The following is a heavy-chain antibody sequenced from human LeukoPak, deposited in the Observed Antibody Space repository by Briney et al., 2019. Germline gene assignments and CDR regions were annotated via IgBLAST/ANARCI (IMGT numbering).Heavy chain of an antibody. J-gene: IGHJ4*02. D-gene: IGHD1-26*01. CDR3: AKGGLWELLNN. Sequence: PGGSLRLSCAASGFTFSNYAMSWVRQAPGKGLEWVSTISGSGGSTYYADSVKGRFNISRDNSKNTLYLQMNSLRAEDTAVYYCAKGGLWELLNNWGQGTLVTVSS. CDR2: ISGSGGST. CDR1: GFTFSNYA. V-gene: IGHV3-23*01.